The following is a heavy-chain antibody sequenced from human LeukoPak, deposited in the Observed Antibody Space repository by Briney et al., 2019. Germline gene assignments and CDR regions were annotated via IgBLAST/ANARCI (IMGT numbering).Heavy chain of an antibody. J-gene: IGHJ4*02. CDR3: ARGPLYGSGSYCDY. Sequence: ASVKVSCKASGYTFSSFDINWVRQATGQGLEWMGWMNPNSGNTGYAQKFQGRVTMTRTTSTTTAYMELSSLGSEDTAVYCCARGPLYGSGSYCDYWGQGTLVTVSS. V-gene: IGHV1-8*02. CDR2: MNPNSGNT. D-gene: IGHD3-10*01. CDR1: GYTFSSFD.